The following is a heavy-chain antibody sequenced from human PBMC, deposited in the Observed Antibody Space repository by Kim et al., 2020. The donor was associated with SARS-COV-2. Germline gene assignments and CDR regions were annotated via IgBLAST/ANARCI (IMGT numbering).Heavy chain of an antibody. CDR2: IYYSGST. D-gene: IGHD4-17*01. V-gene: IGHV4-39*01. CDR3: ARAYNERSNWDTTVSDWYFDL. J-gene: IGHJ2*01. CDR1: GGSISSSSYY. Sequence: SETLSLTCTVSGGSISSSSYYWGWIRQPPGKGLEWIGSIYYSGSTYYNPSLKSRVTISVDTSKNQFSLKLSSVTAADTAVYYCARAYNERSNWDTTVSDWYFDLWGRGTLVTVSS.